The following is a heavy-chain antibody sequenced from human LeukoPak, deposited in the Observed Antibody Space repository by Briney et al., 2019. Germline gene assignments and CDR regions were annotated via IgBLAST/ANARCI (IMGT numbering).Heavy chain of an antibody. D-gene: IGHD1-26*01. V-gene: IGHV3-23*01. J-gene: IGHJ1*01. CDR2: ISGSGDST. Sequence: GGSLRLSCAASGFAFSSYAMSWVRQAPGKGLEWVSAISGSGDSTYYGDSVKGRFTISRDNSKNTLYLQMSSLKTEDTAVYYCTTARGSDLQYFQHWGQGTLVTVSS. CDR1: GFAFSSYA. CDR3: TTARGSDLQYFQH.